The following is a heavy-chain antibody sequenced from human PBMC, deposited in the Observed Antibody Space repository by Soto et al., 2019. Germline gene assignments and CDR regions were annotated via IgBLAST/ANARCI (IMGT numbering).Heavy chain of an antibody. CDR3: TRRIYDSRLNYFYFDR. J-gene: IGHJ4*02. CDR2: VFHSGDT. D-gene: IGHD3-22*01. Sequence: SETLSLTCVVSGGSISGRNWWSWVRQAPGKGLEWIGEVFHSGDTTYSPSLRSRVTISVDKSKNQFSLHLNSVTAADTAVYYFTRRIYDSRLNYFYFDRWGQGALVTVSS. V-gene: IGHV4-4*02. CDR1: GGSISGRNW.